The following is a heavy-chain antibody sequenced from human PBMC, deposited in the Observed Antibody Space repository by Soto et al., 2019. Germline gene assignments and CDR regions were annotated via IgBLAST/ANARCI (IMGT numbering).Heavy chain of an antibody. Sequence: GGSLRLSCAASGFTFSSYAMHWVRRAPGKGLEWVAVISYDGSNKYYADSVKGRFTISRDNSKNTLYLQMNSLRAEDTAVYYCARDPVLRYFDSFPYGMDVWGQGTTVTVSS. D-gene: IGHD3-9*01. CDR2: ISYDGSNK. V-gene: IGHV3-30-3*01. J-gene: IGHJ6*02. CDR3: ARDPVLRYFDSFPYGMDV. CDR1: GFTFSSYA.